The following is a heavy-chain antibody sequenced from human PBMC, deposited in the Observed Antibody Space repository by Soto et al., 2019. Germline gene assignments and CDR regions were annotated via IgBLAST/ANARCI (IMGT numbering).Heavy chain of an antibody. J-gene: IGHJ6*02. CDR2: IVVASGRT. V-gene: IGHV1-58*02. Sequence: SVKVSCKASGFDFGSFGIQFLRQTRGRGLEWIGWIVVASGRTDYARQFQGRVAFSRDMSSTTAYMDLYDLKSDDTAVYFCSADHPHTAIGWPVWGQGTTVTVSS. CDR3: SADHPHTAIGWPV. CDR1: GFDFGSFG.